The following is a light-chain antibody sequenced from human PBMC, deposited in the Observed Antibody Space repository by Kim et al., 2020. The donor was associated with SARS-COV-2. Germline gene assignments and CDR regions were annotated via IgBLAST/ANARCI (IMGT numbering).Light chain of an antibody. Sequence: SVSPGETATLSCRASQSVSSNLAWYQQRLGQAPRLLIYGASTRATGIAARFSGSGSGTEFTLTISSLQSEDCAVYFCQQYGDGRTFGQGTKVDIK. V-gene: IGKV3-15*01. CDR2: GAS. CDR1: QSVSSN. CDR3: QQYGDGRT. J-gene: IGKJ1*01.